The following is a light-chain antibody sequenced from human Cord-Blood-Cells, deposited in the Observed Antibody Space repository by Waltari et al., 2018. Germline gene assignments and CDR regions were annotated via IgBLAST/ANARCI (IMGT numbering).Light chain of an antibody. Sequence: QSALTQPASVSGSPGQSITISCTGTSSDVGSYNLVSWYQQHPGKAPKLMFYEGGKRRSGVSNRFSGSKSGNTASLTISVLQAEDEADYYCCSYAGSSTWVFGGGTKLTVL. J-gene: IGLJ3*02. CDR1: SSDVGSYNL. CDR2: EGG. CDR3: CSYAGSSTWV. V-gene: IGLV2-23*01.